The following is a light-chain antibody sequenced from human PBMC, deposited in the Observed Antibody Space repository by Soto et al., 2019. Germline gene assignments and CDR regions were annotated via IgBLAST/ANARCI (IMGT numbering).Light chain of an antibody. CDR1: SSDIGAYNF. J-gene: IGLJ2*01. CDR3: TSWTTSTTMI. V-gene: IGLV2-14*03. CDR2: DVN. Sequence: QSVLTQPASVSGSPGQSITISCTGTSSDIGAYNFVSWYPQHPGKAPKLMLYDVNIRPSGVSNRFSGSKSGNTASLTISGLQAEDGADYYCTSWTTSTTMIFGGGTKVTVL.